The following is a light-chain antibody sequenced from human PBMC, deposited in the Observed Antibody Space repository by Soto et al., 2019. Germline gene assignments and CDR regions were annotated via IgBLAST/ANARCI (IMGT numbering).Light chain of an antibody. CDR2: KAS. V-gene: IGKV1-5*03. CDR1: ESLSNL. CDR3: QQYTKFPWT. J-gene: IGKJ1*01. Sequence: DIQMAQSPSTLSASVGDRVTITCRASESLSNLLAWYQRKPGRAPDLLIYKASNLQSGVPSRFSGSASGTQFTLTINKLQPDDFAIYYCQQYTKFPWTFGRGTKVEI.